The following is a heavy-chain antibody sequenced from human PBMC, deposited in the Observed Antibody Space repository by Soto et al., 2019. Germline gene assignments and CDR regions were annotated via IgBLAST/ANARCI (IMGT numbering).Heavy chain of an antibody. D-gene: IGHD4-17*01. J-gene: IGHJ4*02. CDR3: ARGRPKTTVVTRGYFDY. CDR1: GGSFSGYY. Sequence: QVQLQQWGAGLLKPSETLSLTCAVYGGSFSGYYWSWIRQPPGKGLEWIGEINHSGSTNYNPSLKSRATISVDTSKTQCSLKLSSATAAGTAAYYCARGRPKTTVVTRGYFDYWGQGTLVTVSS. CDR2: INHSGST. V-gene: IGHV4-34*01.